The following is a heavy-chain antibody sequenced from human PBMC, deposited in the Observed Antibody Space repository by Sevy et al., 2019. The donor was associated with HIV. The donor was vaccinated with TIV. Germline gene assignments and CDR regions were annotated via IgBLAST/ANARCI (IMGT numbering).Heavy chain of an antibody. CDR1: GGSISSGSYY. CDR2: IYTSGST. CDR3: AREGGGYCSGGSCYEGRWFDP. Sequence: SETLSLTCTVSGGSISSGSYYWSWIRQPAGKGLEWIGRIYTSGSTDYNPSLKSRVIMSVDTSKNQFSLKLSSVTAADTAVYYCAREGGGYCSGGSCYEGRWFDPWGQGNLVTVSS. J-gene: IGHJ5*02. D-gene: IGHD2-15*01. V-gene: IGHV4-61*02.